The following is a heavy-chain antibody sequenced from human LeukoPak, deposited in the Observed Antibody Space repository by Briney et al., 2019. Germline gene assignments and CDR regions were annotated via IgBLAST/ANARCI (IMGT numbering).Heavy chain of an antibody. D-gene: IGHD2-2*01. CDR2: ISDSGGST. CDR1: GFTFSSYA. V-gene: IGHV3-23*01. J-gene: IGHJ4*02. CDR3: AKDRYYLVPAPMLPDY. Sequence: PGGSLRLSCAASGFTFSSYAMSWVRQAPGEGLEWVSAISDSGGSTYYADSVKGRFTISRDNSKNTLYLQMNSLRAGDTAVYYFAKDRYYLVPAPMLPDYGGKGTLVT.